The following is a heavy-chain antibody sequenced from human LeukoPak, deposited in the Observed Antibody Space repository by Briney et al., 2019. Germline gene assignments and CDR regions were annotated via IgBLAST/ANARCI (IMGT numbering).Heavy chain of an antibody. CDR1: GFTFNSYA. CDR3: AKTLGYSGYFSP. CDR2: ISGGGVNT. V-gene: IGHV3-23*01. J-gene: IGHJ5*02. Sequence: GGSLRLSCAASGFTFNSYAMTWVRQAPGKGLESVSAISGGGVNTYYAASVKGRFIISRDNSKNMPYLQMNSLRAEDTAVYYCAKTLGYSGYFSPWGQGTLVTVSS. D-gene: IGHD3-22*01.